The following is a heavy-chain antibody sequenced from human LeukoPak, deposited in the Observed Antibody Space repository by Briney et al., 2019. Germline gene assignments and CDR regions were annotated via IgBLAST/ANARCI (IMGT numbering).Heavy chain of an antibody. V-gene: IGHV5-51*01. Sequence: GEPLKISCKAYGYSFTTDWIGWVRQMPGKGLEWMGVISPAESDTRYSPSLQGQVTISADKSISTAYLQWSSLEASDTAMYYCARVPSQGGDYNLDHWGQGTLVTVSS. CDR1: GYSFTTDW. CDR2: ISPAESDT. J-gene: IGHJ4*02. CDR3: ARVPSQGGDYNLDH. D-gene: IGHD2-21*02.